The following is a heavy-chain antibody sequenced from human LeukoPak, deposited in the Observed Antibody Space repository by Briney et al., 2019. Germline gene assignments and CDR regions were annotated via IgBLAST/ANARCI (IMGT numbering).Heavy chain of an antibody. CDR1: GYTFTSYG. D-gene: IGHD4-17*01. CDR3: ARGLYGKLGNWFDP. V-gene: IGHV1-18*01. Sequence: ASVKLSCKASGYTFTSYGISWVRHAPGQGLEWMGWISAYNGNTNYAQKLQGRVTMTTDTSTSTAYMELRSLRSDDTAVYYCARGLYGKLGNWFDPWGQGTLVTVSS. CDR2: ISAYNGNT. J-gene: IGHJ5*02.